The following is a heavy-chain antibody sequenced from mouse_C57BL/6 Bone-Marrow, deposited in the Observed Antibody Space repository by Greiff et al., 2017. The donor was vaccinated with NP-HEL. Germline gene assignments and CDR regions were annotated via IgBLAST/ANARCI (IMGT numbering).Heavy chain of an antibody. Sequence: VQLQQPGAELVKPGASVKLSCKASGYTFTSYWMHWVKQRPGQGLEWIGMIHPNSGSTNYNEKFKSKATLTVDKSSSTAYMQLSSLTSEDSAVYYCARSYDYGYWYFDVWGTGTTVTVSS. V-gene: IGHV1-64*01. CDR1: GYTFTSYW. D-gene: IGHD2-4*01. CDR3: ARSYDYGYWYFDV. J-gene: IGHJ1*03. CDR2: IHPNSGST.